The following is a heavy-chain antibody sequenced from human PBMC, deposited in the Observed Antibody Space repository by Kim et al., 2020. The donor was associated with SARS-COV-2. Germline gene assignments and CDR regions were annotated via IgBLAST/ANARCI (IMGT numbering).Heavy chain of an antibody. Sequence: ASVKVSCRASGYIFTDYYIHWVRQAPGQGLEWMGRINPNTGGTKYARNFQGRVTLSTDTSVTSAFLDLKRLRSSDTAVYYCARDYDTWNDYYYYAMDVWGQGTTVIVSS. CDR3: ARDYDTWNDYYYYAMDV. V-gene: IGHV1-2*06. D-gene: IGHD1-1*01. CDR2: INPNTGGT. J-gene: IGHJ6*02. CDR1: GYIFTDYY.